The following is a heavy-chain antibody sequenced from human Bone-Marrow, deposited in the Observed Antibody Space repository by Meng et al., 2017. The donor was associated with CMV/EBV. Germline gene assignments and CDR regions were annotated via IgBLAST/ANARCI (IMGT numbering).Heavy chain of an antibody. D-gene: IGHD5-18*01. CDR1: GFTFSGSA. CDR3: SPHVDTAVVTFDY. CDR2: IRSKANSYAT. V-gene: IGHV3-73*01. J-gene: IGHJ4*02. Sequence: GGSLRLSCAASGFTFSGSAMHWVRHASGKGLEWVGRIRSKANSYATAYATSVKGRFTISRDDSKNTAYLQMNSLKTEDTAVYYCSPHVDTAVVTFDYWGQGTLVTVSS.